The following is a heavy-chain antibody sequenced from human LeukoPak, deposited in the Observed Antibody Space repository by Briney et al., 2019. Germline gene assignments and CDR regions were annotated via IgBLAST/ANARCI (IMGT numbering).Heavy chain of an antibody. CDR2: INPNSGVT. V-gene: IGHV1-2*02. D-gene: IGHD2-2*01. CDR3: ARDLEGYCSSTSCYGGFDY. Sequence: ASVKVSCKASGYTFTGYYIHWVRQAPGQGLEWMGWINPNSGVTHYPQKFQGRVTMTRDTSIRTAYMEVSSLRSDDTAVYYCARDLEGYCSSTSCYGGFDYWGQGTLVTVSS. J-gene: IGHJ4*02. CDR1: GYTFTGYY.